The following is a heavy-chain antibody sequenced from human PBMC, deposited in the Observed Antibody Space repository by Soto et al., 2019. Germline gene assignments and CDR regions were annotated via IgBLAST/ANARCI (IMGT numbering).Heavy chain of an antibody. V-gene: IGHV1-69*13. CDR2: VIPIFGTA. CDR1: GGTFSSYA. Sequence: GASVKVSCKASGGTFSSYAISWVRQAPGQGLEWMGGVIPIFGTANYAQKFQGRVTITADESTSTAYMELSSLRSEDTAVYYCARERREQQLVGDWVYYYGMDVWGQVTTVTVS. J-gene: IGHJ6*02. D-gene: IGHD6-13*01. CDR3: ARERREQQLVGDWVYYYGMDV.